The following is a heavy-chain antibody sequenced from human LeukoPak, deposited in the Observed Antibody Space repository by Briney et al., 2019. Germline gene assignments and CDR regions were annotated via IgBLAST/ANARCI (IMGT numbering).Heavy chain of an antibody. V-gene: IGHV4-31*03. Sequence: SETLSLTCTVSGGSISSGGSYWSWIRQHPGKGLEWIGYIYYSGSTYYNPSLKSRVTISVDTSKNQFSLKLSSVTAADTAVYYCARAAVYYDSSGGSFDIWGQGTMVTVSS. CDR3: ARAAVYYDSSGGSFDI. CDR1: GGSISSGGSY. J-gene: IGHJ3*02. CDR2: IYYSGST. D-gene: IGHD3-22*01.